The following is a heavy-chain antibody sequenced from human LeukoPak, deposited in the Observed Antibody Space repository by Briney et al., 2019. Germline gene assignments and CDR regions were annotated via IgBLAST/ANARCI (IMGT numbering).Heavy chain of an antibody. J-gene: IGHJ4*02. CDR2: INPSGGST. V-gene: IGHV1-46*01. CDR3: ARDFRNVLLWFGELLYLDY. D-gene: IGHD3-10*01. Sequence: ASVKVSCKASGYTFTSYYMHWVRQAPGQGLEWMGTINPSGGSTSYAQKFQGRVTMTRDTSTSTVYMELSSLRSEDTAVYYCARDFRNVLLWFGELLYLDYWGQGTLVTVSS. CDR1: GYTFTSYY.